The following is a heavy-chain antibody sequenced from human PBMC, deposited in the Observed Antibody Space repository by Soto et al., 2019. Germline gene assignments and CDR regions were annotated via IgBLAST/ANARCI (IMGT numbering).Heavy chain of an antibody. CDR2: IIPIFGTA. D-gene: IGHD4-17*01. CDR3: ARDRSTVTSPEGYYYGMDV. CDR1: GYTFTSYA. V-gene: IGHV1-69*13. J-gene: IGHJ6*02. Sequence: QVQLVQSGAEVKKPGASVKVSCKASGYTFTSYAMHWVRQAPGQRLEWMGGIIPIFGTANYAQKFQGRVTITADESTSTAYMELSSLRSEDTAVYYCARDRSTVTSPEGYYYGMDVWGQGTTVTVSS.